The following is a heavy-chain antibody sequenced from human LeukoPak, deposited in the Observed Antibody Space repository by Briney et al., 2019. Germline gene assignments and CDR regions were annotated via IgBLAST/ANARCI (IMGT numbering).Heavy chain of an antibody. Sequence: SETLSLTCTVSGGSISSYYWSWIRQPPGKGLEWIGNIYDSGSTNYNPSLKSRVTISVDTSKNQCSLKLSSVSAADTAVYYCARQSISGSSLSYFDYWGQGTLVNVSS. D-gene: IGHD3-22*01. J-gene: IGHJ4*02. CDR1: GGSISSYY. CDR2: IYDSGST. CDR3: ARQSISGSSLSYFDY. V-gene: IGHV4-59*01.